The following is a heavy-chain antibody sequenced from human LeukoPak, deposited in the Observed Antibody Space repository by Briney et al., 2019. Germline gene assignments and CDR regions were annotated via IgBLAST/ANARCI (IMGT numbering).Heavy chain of an antibody. CDR1: GFTFSSYA. CDR3: ARGYNYGYSAF. V-gene: IGHV3-48*01. D-gene: IGHD5-18*01. Sequence: GGSLRLSCAASGFTFSSYAMSWVRQAPGKGLEWISYIDSASSTIYYADSVKGRFTISRDNAKNSLWLQMDSLRAEDTAVYYCARGYNYGYSAFWGQGTLVTVSS. J-gene: IGHJ4*02. CDR2: IDSASSTI.